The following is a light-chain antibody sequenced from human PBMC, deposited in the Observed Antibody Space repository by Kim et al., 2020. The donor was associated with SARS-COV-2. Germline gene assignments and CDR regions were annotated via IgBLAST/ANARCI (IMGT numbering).Light chain of an antibody. V-gene: IGLV1-40*01. CDR1: SSNIGAADD. J-gene: IGLJ3*02. CDR2: GNI. CDR3: QSRDNSRTALV. Sequence: QLVLTQPPSVSAALGQGVTISCTRSSSNIGAADDVHWYQQLPGTAPKLLIYGNINRPSGVPDRFSGSKSGTSASLAITGLQAEDEADYYCQSRDNSRTALVFGGGTQLTVL.